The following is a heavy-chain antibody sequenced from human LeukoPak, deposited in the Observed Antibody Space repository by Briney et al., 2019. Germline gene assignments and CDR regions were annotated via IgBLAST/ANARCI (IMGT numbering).Heavy chain of an antibody. CDR1: GYSFTSYW. J-gene: IGHJ4*02. Sequence: RGESLKISCKGSGYSFTSYWISWVRQMPGKGLEWMGRIDPSDSYSNYSPSFQGHVTISADKSTSTAYLQWSSLKASDTAMYYCARQGQEEDSSGWFVFDYWGQGTLVTVSS. D-gene: IGHD6-19*01. CDR3: ARQGQEEDSSGWFVFDY. CDR2: IDPSDSYS. V-gene: IGHV5-10-1*01.